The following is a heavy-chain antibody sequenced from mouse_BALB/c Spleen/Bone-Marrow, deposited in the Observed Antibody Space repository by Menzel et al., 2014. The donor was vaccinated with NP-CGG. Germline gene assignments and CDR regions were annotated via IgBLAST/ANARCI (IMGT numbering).Heavy chain of an antibody. J-gene: IGHJ4*01. CDR1: GFSLSSYG. CDR3: AKNSYDIYYYAMDY. Sequence: VQLVESGPGLVQPSQSLSITCTVSGFSLSSYGVHWVRQSPGKGLEWLGVIWRGGSTDYNAAFMSRLSITKDNSKSQVFFKMNILQADDTAIYYCAKNSYDIYYYAMDYWGQGTSVTIPS. CDR2: IWRGGST. D-gene: IGHD2-3*01. V-gene: IGHV2-5*01.